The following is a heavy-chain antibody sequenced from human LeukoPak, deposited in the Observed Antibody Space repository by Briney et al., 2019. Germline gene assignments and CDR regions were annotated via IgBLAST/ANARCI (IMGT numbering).Heavy chain of an antibody. CDR3: AKDHSSGFVDY. J-gene: IGHJ4*02. D-gene: IGHD6-19*01. CDR1: GFTFDDYA. V-gene: IGHV3-20*04. CDR2: ISWNGGST. Sequence: GGSLRLSCAASGFTFDDYAMNWVRRAPGKGLEWVSDISWNGGSTGYADSVKGRFTISRDNSKNTLYLQMNSLRVEDTAVYYCAKDHSSGFVDYWGQGTLVAVSS.